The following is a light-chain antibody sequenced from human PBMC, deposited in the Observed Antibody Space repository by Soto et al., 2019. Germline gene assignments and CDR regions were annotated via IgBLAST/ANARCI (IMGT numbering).Light chain of an antibody. J-gene: IGKJ1*01. Sequence: IVMTQSPASLSVSPGERATLSCRASQSVSSNLAWYQQKPGQAPRLLTHGASARATGIPDRFSGSGSGTEFTLTISSLQSEDVAVYYCQQYNNWMWTFGKGTKVDIK. V-gene: IGKV3-15*01. CDR1: QSVSSN. CDR3: QQYNNWMWT. CDR2: GAS.